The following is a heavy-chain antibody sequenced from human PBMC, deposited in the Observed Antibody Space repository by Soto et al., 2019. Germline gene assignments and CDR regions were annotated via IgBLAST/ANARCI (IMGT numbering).Heavy chain of an antibody. CDR1: GFTFSDYY. D-gene: IGHD2-8*01. CDR3: ARDKAYCTNGVCYLYWWGSPFDP. V-gene: IGHV3-11*01. Sequence: PGGSLRLSCAASGFTFSDYYMSWIRQAPGKGLEWVSYISSSGSTIYYADSVKGRFTISRDNAKNSLYLQMNSLRAEDTAVYYCARDKAYCTNGVCYLYWWGSPFDPWGQGTLVTVSS. J-gene: IGHJ5*02. CDR2: ISSSGSTI.